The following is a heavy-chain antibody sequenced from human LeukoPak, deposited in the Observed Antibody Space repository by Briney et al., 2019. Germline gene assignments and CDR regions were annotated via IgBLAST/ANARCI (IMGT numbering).Heavy chain of an antibody. CDR2: IYTSGSS. CDR1: GGSISSGSYC. V-gene: IGHV4-61*02. J-gene: IGHJ5*02. CDR3: ARGMKDGYNKWFDP. D-gene: IGHD5-24*01. Sequence: PSETLSLTCTVSGGSISSGSYCWSWIRQPAGRGLEWIVRIYTSGSSNYNPSLKSRITISVATSKNQFSLKLSSVTAADTAVYYCARGMKDGYNKWFDPWGQGTLVTVSS.